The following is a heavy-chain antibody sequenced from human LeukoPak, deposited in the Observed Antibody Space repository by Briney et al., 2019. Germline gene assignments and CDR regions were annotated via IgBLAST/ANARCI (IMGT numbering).Heavy chain of an antibody. CDR1: GFTFSDYY. Sequence: GGSLRLSCAASGFTFSDYYMSWIRQAPGKGLEWVSYISSSSSYTNYADSVKGRFTISRDNAKNSLYLQMNSLRAEDTAVYYCARGSQLAAVPNPFFGYWGQGTLVTVSS. CDR3: ARGSQLAAVPNPFFGY. CDR2: ISSSSSYT. J-gene: IGHJ4*02. V-gene: IGHV3-11*03. D-gene: IGHD6-13*01.